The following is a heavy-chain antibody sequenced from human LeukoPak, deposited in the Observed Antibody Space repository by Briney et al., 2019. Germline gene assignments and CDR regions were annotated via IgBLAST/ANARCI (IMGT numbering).Heavy chain of an antibody. CDR2: IYYSGNT. CDR1: GGSISGSSYN. CDR3: AREFDY. Sequence: SEALSLTCSVSGGSISGSSYNWAWIRQPPGKGLEWIGTIYYSGNTYYNPSLKSRVTMSVDTSKNQFSLKLSSVTAADTAVYYCAREFDYWGQGTLVTVSS. V-gene: IGHV4-39*01. J-gene: IGHJ4*02.